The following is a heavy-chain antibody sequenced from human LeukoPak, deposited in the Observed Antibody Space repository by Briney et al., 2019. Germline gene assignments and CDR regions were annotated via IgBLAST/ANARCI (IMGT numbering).Heavy chain of an antibody. V-gene: IGHV4-34*01. CDR1: GGSFSGNY. D-gene: IGHD3-10*01. CDR3: ARNYGSGSYYTY. CDR2: INRGGST. Sequence: SETLSLTCVVSGGSFSGNYWSWIRQSPGKGLEWIGEINRGGSTNYNPSLKSRVTISVDTSRNQFSLKLSSVTAADTAVYYCARNYGSGSYYTYWGQGTLVTVSS. J-gene: IGHJ4*02.